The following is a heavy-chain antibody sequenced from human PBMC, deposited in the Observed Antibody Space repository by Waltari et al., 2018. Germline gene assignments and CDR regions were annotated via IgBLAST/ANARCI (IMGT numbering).Heavy chain of an antibody. CDR2: IYTSGST. J-gene: IGHJ4*02. D-gene: IGHD6-19*01. CDR1: GGSISSGSYY. V-gene: IGHV4-61*02. CDR3: ASKAGAVAGFDY. Sequence: QVQLQESGPGLVKPSQTLSLTCTVSGGSISSGSYYWSWIRQPAGKGLAWIGRIYTSGSTNYNPPLNSRVTISVDTSKNQFSLKLSSVTAADTAVYYCASKAGAVAGFDYWGQGTLVTVSS.